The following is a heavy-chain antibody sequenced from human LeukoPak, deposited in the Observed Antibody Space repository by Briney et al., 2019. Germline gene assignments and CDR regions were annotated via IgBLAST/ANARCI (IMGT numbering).Heavy chain of an antibody. CDR2: ISSSGSTI. D-gene: IGHD3-10*01. J-gene: IGHJ4*02. Sequence: GGSLRLSCAASGFTFSSYEMNWVRQAPGKGLEWVSYISSSGSTIYYADSVKGRFTISRDNAKNSLYLQMNSLRAEDTAVYYCARKYGSGHSFDYWGQGTLVTVSS. CDR3: ARKYGSGHSFDY. V-gene: IGHV3-48*03. CDR1: GFTFSSYE.